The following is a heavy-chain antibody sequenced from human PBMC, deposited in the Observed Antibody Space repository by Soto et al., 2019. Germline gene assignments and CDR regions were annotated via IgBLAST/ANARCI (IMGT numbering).Heavy chain of an antibody. V-gene: IGHV1-46*01. CDR3: ARYDYVWGCSMGDDY. Sequence: QVQLVQSGAEVKKPGASVKVSCKASGYTFTSYYMHWVRQAPGQGLEWMGIINPSGGSTSYAQKFRGRATMTRDTSTRTVYMEQSSRGSEDTAVYYCARYDYVWGCSMGDDYWGQGTLVTVSS. D-gene: IGHD3-16*01. J-gene: IGHJ4*02. CDR1: GYTFTSYY. CDR2: INPSGGST.